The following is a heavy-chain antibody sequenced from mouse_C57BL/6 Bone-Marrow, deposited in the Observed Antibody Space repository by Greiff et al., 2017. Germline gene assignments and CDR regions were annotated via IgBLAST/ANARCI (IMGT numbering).Heavy chain of an antibody. J-gene: IGHJ3*01. D-gene: IGHD3-2*02. CDR1: GYTFTSYW. CDR3: ARAAQIAY. Sequence: QVQLQQPGAELVKPGASVKLSCKASGYTFTSYWMQWVKQRPGQGLEWIGEIDPSDSYTNYNQKFKGKATLTVDKSSSTAYMQLSSLTSEDSAVYYCARAAQIAYWGQGTLVTVSA. V-gene: IGHV1-50*01. CDR2: IDPSDSYT.